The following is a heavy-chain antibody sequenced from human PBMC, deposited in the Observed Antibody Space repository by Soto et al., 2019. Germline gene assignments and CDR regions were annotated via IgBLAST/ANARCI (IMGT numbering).Heavy chain of an antibody. J-gene: IGHJ4*02. V-gene: IGHV4-34*01. Sequence: QVQLQQWGAGLLKPSETLSLTCAVYGGSFSGYYWSWIRQPPGKGLEWIGEINHSGSTNYNPSLKSRVTISVDTSKNQCSLKLSSVTAADTAVYYCARGQYYYDSSGYRRPFDYWGQGTLVTVSS. CDR2: INHSGST. CDR3: ARGQYYYDSSGYRRPFDY. D-gene: IGHD3-22*01. CDR1: GGSFSGYY.